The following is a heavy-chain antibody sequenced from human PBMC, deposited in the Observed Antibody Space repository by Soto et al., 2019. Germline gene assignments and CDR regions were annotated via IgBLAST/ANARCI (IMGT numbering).Heavy chain of an antibody. V-gene: IGHV3-30*18. D-gene: IGHD5-12*01. CDR3: VKSKDIGGNDFKVDY. Sequence: QVQLVESGGGVVQPGRSLRLSCAASGFTFSSYGMHWVRQAPGKGLEWVAVISVDGSNKHYADSVKGRFTVSRDNSKNTLYVQMNSLGAEDTAVYYCVKSKDIGGNDFKVDYWVQGTLLTVSS. CDR1: GFTFSSYG. J-gene: IGHJ4*02. CDR2: ISVDGSNK.